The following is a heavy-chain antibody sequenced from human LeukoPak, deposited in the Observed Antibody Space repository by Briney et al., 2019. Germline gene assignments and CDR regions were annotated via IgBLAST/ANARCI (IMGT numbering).Heavy chain of an antibody. Sequence: PGGSLRLSCAPSGFTFSSYIMNWVRPAPGKGLEWVSSISSSSSYIYYADSVKGRFTISRDNAKNSLYLQMNSLRAEDTAVYYCASGFGDPYDILTGADYWGQGTLVTVSS. CDR3: ASGFGDPYDILTGADY. CDR2: ISSSSSYI. J-gene: IGHJ4*02. D-gene: IGHD3-9*01. CDR1: GFTFSSYI. V-gene: IGHV3-21*01.